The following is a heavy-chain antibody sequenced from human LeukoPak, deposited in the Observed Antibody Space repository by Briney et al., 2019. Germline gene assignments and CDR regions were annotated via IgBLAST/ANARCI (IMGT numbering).Heavy chain of an antibody. CDR1: VFIFNIVW. D-gene: IGHD5-24*01. Sequence: AGGSLRLSCAPSVFIFNIVWMIGLRQAPGKGLEWVGRIKSKTDGGTTDYAAPVKGRFTISRDDSKNTLYLQMNSLKTEDTAVYYCSTFSVDGGYNLDYWGQGTLVTVSS. V-gene: IGHV3-15*01. J-gene: IGHJ4*02. CDR3: STFSVDGGYNLDY. CDR2: IKSKTDGGTT.